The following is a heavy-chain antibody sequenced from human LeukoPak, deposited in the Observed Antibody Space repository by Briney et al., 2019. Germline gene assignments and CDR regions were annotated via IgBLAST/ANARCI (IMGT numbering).Heavy chain of an antibody. J-gene: IGHJ4*02. V-gene: IGHV3-33*01. CDR3: ARDYYDSSGYILYFDY. CDR2: IWYDGSNK. Sequence: GGSLRLSCAASGFTFSSYGMHWVRQAPGKGLEWVAVIWYDGSNKYYADSVKGRFTISRDNAKNSLYLQMDSLRAEDTAVYYCARDYYDSSGYILYFDYWGQGTLVTVSS. CDR1: GFTFSSYG. D-gene: IGHD3-22*01.